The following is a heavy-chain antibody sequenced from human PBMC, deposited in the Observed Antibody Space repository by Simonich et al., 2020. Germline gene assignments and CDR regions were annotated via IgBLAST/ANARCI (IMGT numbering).Heavy chain of an antibody. Sequence: QVQLQQWGAGLLKPSETLSLTCAVYGGSFSGYYWSWIRQPPGKGLEWIGEINHSGNTNYNPSLKSRVTISVDTSKNQFSLKLSSVTAADTAVYYCARPLGIVWAFDIWGQVTMVTVSS. D-gene: IGHD3-16*01. CDR3: ARPLGIVWAFDI. V-gene: IGHV4-34*01. J-gene: IGHJ3*02. CDR2: INHSGNT. CDR1: GGSFSGYY.